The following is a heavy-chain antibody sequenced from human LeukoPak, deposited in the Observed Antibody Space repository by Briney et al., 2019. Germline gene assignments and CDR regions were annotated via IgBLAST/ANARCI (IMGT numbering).Heavy chain of an antibody. CDR3: ARSIPARRDAFDI. D-gene: IGHD2/OR15-2a*01. V-gene: IGHV1-2*02. Sequence: ASVKVSCKASGYTFTGYYMHWVRQAPGQGLEWMGWINPNSGGTNYAQKFQGRVTMTRDTSISTAYMELSRLRSDDTAVYYCARSIPARRDAFDIWGQGTMVTVSS. CDR1: GYTFTGYY. J-gene: IGHJ3*02. CDR2: INPNSGGT.